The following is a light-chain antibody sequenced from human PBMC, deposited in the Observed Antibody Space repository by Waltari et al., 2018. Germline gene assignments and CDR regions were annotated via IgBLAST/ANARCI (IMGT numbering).Light chain of an antibody. CDR1: QGISSY. CDR2: AAT. Sequence: DIQMTQSPSSLSASVGDTVTITCRASQGISSYLNWFQQKPGKAPKLLIYAATTLQSGVPSRFCGSGSGTEFTLTISSLQPEDFAAYYCLQHNSYPYSFGQGTKVEIK. J-gene: IGKJ2*03. CDR3: LQHNSYPYS. V-gene: IGKV1-17*01.